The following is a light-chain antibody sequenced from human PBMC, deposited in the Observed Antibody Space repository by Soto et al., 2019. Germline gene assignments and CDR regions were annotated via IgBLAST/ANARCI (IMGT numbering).Light chain of an antibody. CDR3: QQYNNWPPVT. CDR1: QSVSSN. V-gene: IGKV3-15*01. CDR2: GAS. J-gene: IGKJ2*01. Sequence: EIVMTQSPATLSVSQGERATLSCRASQSVSSNLAWYQQKPGQAPRRLIYGASTRATGIPARFSGSGSGTEFTITISSLQSEDFAVYYCQQYNNWPPVTFGQGTKLEIK.